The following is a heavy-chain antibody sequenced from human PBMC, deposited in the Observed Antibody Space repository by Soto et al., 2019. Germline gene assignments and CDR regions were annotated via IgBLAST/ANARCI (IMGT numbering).Heavy chain of an antibody. CDR2: IIPIFCTA. D-gene: IGHD4-4*01. Sequence: QGQLVQSGAEVKTPGSSVKVSCKAAGGTFSSYAISCVRQAPGHGLEWMGVIIPIFCTANYAQKFQGRVTITADKSTSTAYMELSSLRSEDTAVYYCARVDRDGYNNDYFDYWGQGTLVTVSS. CDR3: ARVDRDGYNNDYFDY. J-gene: IGHJ4*02. V-gene: IGHV1-69*06. CDR1: GGTFSSYA.